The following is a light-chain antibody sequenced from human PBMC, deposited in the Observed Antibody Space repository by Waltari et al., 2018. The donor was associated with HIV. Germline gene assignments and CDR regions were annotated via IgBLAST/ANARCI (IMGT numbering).Light chain of an antibody. Sequence: QSVLTQPPSVSGAPGQRVTISCTGSSSNIGAGYDVHWYQQLPGTAPKLLIYGNNNRPSGVPDRFSGSKSATSASLAITGLQAEDEADYYCQSYDISLSGWVFGGGTKLTVL. CDR2: GNN. CDR3: QSYDISLSGWV. J-gene: IGLJ3*02. CDR1: SSNIGAGYD. V-gene: IGLV1-40*01.